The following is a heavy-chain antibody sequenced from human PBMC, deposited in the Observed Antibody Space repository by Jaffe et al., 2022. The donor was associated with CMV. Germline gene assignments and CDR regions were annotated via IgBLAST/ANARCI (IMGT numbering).Heavy chain of an antibody. V-gene: IGHV4-59*08. CDR2: IYYSGST. CDR3: ARHRRRGIAVAGFDY. CDR1: GGSISSYY. Sequence: QVQLQESGPGLVKPSETLSLTCTVSGGSISSYYWSWIRQPPGKGLEWIGYIYYSGSTNYNPSLKSRVTISVDTSKNQFSLKLSSVTAADTAVYYCARHRRRGIAVAGFDYWGQGTLVTVSS. D-gene: IGHD6-19*01. J-gene: IGHJ4*02.